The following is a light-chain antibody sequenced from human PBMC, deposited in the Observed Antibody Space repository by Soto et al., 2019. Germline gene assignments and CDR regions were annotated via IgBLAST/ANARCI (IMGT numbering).Light chain of an antibody. Sequence: QSALTQPASVSGSPGQSITISCTGTRSDVGGYNHVSWYQQHPGKAPKLMIYDVNKRPSGVSNHFSSSKSRNTASLTISGLQVEAEADYYCCSYAGSSPWVFGGGTMLPVL. V-gene: IGLV2-23*02. CDR2: DVN. CDR3: CSYAGSSPWV. CDR1: RSDVGGYNH. J-gene: IGLJ3*02.